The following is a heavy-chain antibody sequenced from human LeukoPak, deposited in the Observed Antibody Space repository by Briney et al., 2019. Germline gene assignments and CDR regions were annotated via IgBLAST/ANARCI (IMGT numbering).Heavy chain of an antibody. Sequence: PSETLSLTCSVSGGSLSGTSYCWGWIRPPPGKGLEWVGEINHSRSTNYNPSLKSRVTISVDTSKNQFSLKLSSVTAADTAVYYCARGSLYCSGGSCYSGYFDYWGQGTLVTVSS. CDR2: INHSRST. V-gene: IGHV4-34*01. CDR3: ARGSLYCSGGSCYSGYFDY. J-gene: IGHJ4*02. D-gene: IGHD2-15*01. CDR1: GGSLSGTSYC.